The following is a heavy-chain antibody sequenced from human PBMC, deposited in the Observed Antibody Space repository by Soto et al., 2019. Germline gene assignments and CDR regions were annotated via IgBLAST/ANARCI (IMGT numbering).Heavy chain of an antibody. CDR1: GGSISSYY. V-gene: IGHV4-59*01. Sequence: PSETLSLTCTVSGGSISSYYWSWIRQPPGKGLEWIGYIYYSGSTNYNPSLKSRVTISVDTSKNQFSLKLSSVTAADTAVYYCARGRITTGYYYYGMDVWGQGTTVTTSS. D-gene: IGHD4-17*01. J-gene: IGHJ6*02. CDR3: ARGRITTGYYYYGMDV. CDR2: IYYSGST.